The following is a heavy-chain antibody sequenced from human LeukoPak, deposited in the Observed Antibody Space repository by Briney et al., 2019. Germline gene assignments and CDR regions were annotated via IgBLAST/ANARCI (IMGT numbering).Heavy chain of an antibody. D-gene: IGHD2-2*01. Sequence: GGSLKLSCAASGFTFSGSAMPWVRQASGKGLEWVGRIRSKANSYATAYAASVKGRFTISRDDSKNTAYLQMNSLKTEDTAVYYCTRHSDIVVVPAAMDCTNGVCHPHYYYGMDVWGQGTTVTVSS. J-gene: IGHJ6*02. CDR1: GFTFSGSA. CDR3: TRHSDIVVVPAAMDCTNGVCHPHYYYGMDV. CDR2: IRSKANSYAT. V-gene: IGHV3-73*01.